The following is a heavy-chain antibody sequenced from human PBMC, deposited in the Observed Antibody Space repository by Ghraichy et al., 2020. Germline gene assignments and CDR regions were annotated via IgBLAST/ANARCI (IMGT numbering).Heavy chain of an antibody. V-gene: IGHV1-18*04. CDR3: ARDRRDIVVVPAAIRPFDY. D-gene: IGHD2-2*01. Sequence: ASVKVSCKASGYTFTSYGISWVRQAPGQGLEWMGWISAYNGNTNYAQKLQGRVTMTTDTSTSTAYMELRSLRSDDTAVYYCARDRRDIVVVPAAIRPFDYWGQGTLVTVSS. J-gene: IGHJ4*02. CDR1: GYTFTSYG. CDR2: ISAYNGNT.